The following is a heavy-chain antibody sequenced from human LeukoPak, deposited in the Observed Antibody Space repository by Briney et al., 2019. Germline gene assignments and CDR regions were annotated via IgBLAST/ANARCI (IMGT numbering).Heavy chain of an antibody. CDR2: IWYDGSNK. Sequence: GGSLRLSCAASGFTFSNYGMPWVRQAPGKGLEWVAVIWYDGSNKYYIDSVKGRFTISRDNSKNTLYLQMNSLRAEDTAVYYCAANFDYWGQGTLVTVSS. CDR1: GFTFSNYG. CDR3: AANFDY. V-gene: IGHV3-33*01. J-gene: IGHJ4*02.